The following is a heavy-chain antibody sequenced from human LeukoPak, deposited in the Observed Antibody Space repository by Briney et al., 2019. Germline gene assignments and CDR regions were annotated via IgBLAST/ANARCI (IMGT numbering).Heavy chain of an antibody. Sequence: GGSLRLSCAASGFTFSSYSMNWVRQAPGKGLEWVSYISSSSSTIYYADSVKGRFTISRDNAKNSLYLQMSSLRAEDTADCAREVWGPEYWGQGTLVTVSS. CDR2: ISSSSSTI. CDR3: AREVWGPEY. D-gene: IGHD1-14*01. J-gene: IGHJ4*02. V-gene: IGHV3-48*04. CDR1: GFTFSSYS.